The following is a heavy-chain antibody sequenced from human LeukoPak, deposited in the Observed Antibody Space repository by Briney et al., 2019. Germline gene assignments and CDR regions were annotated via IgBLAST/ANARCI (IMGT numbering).Heavy chain of an antibody. J-gene: IGHJ5*02. CDR2: INPNSGGT. CDR3: ARDPGANWFDP. D-gene: IGHD3-10*01. Sequence: GASVKVSCKASGYTFAGYYIHWVRQAPGQGLEWMGWINPNSGGTNYAQKFQGRVTMTRDTSISTAYMELSRLRSDDTAVYYCARDPGANWFDPWGQGTLVTVSS. V-gene: IGHV1-2*02. CDR1: GYTFAGYY.